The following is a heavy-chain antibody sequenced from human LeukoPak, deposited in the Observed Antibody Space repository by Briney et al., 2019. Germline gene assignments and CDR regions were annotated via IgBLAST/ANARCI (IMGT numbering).Heavy chain of an antibody. V-gene: IGHV4-39*01. D-gene: IGHD3-22*01. CDR1: GVSITSYSHN. Sequence: SETLSLTCTVSGVSITSYSHNYDWIRQPPGKGLAWIGGFHFSGAINYKPSLKSRVSIFVDTSTRQISLTLSSVTAADTAVYYCARRYEGTAYAYDYWGPGIRVTVSP. J-gene: IGHJ4*02. CDR3: ARRYEGTAYAYDY. CDR2: FHFSGAI.